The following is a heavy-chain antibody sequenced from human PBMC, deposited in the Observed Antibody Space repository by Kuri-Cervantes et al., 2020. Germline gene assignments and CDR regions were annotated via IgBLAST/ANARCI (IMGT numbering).Heavy chain of an antibody. CDR2: INHSGST. V-gene: IGHV4-34*01. CDR1: GGSFSGYY. J-gene: IGHJ6*03. D-gene: IGHD2-15*01. CDR3: ARMRGYCSGGSCYLRYYYYMDV. Sequence: SETLSLTCAVYGGSFSGYYWSWIRQPPGKGLEWIGEINHSGSTNYNPSRKSRVTISVDTSKNQFSLKLSSVTAADTAVYYCARMRGYCSGGSCYLRYYYYMDVWGKGTTVTVSS.